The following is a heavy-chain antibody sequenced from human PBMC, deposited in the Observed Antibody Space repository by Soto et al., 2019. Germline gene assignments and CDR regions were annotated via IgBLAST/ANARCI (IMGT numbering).Heavy chain of an antibody. V-gene: IGHV3-33*01. CDR3: AREDTLTTLRYHFDY. CDR1: GFPFSTSA. D-gene: IGHD1-1*01. CDR2: IYFDGSTQ. Sequence: QGQLVESGGGVVQPGMSLRLSCAASGFPFSTSAMHWVRQAPGKGLEWVAMIYFDGSTQYYADSVKGRFTIYRDNSRNTLYLQMNSLRAEDTAVYYCAREDTLTTLRYHFDYWGQGTLGTVSS. J-gene: IGHJ4*02.